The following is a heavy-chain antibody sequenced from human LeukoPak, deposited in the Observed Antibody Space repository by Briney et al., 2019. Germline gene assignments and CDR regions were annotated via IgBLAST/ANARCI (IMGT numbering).Heavy chain of an antibody. CDR3: ARDLGCSSSSCYPVRSNWFDP. D-gene: IGHD2-2*01. J-gene: IGHJ5*02. CDR1: GFTFSSSW. CDR2: ISNSGDNT. V-gene: IGHV3-23*01. Sequence: PGGSLRLSCAASGFTFSSSWMSWVRQAPGKGLEWISEISNSGDNTYYEESVKGRFTISRDNSKNTVYLQMNSLRAEDTAVYYCARDLGCSSSSCYPVRSNWFDPWGQGTLVTVSS.